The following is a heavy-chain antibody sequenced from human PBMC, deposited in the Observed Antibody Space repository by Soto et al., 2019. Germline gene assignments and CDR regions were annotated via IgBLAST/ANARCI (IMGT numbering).Heavy chain of an antibody. CDR2: ISGSGHAT. CDR3: AKGRYFDSSGGCANY. Sequence: EVKLLESGGGLVPPGASARLSCITSGFIFDNYAMSWVRQSPGRGLEWVAAISGSGHATYYTQSVQGRFIISRDKSKKTVFLQMNNLRAEDTAVYYCAKGRYFDSSGGCANYWGLGNLVTVSS. CDR1: GFIFDNYA. J-gene: IGHJ4*02. V-gene: IGHV3-23*01. D-gene: IGHD3-22*01.